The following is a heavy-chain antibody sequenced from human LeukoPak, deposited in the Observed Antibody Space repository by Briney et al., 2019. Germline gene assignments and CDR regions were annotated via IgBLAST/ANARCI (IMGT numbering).Heavy chain of an antibody. V-gene: IGHV4-59*01. D-gene: IGHD1-26*01. J-gene: IGHJ4*02. CDR2: IYSSGST. Sequence: SETLSLTCTASGVSFSNYYWSWIRQPPGKGLEWIGYIYSSGSTKYNPSLKSRLTISVDTSKIQFSLKLSSVTAADTAVYYCARLALQEVGATQTYYLDYWGQGTLVTVSS. CDR3: ARLALQEVGATQTYYLDY. CDR1: GVSFSNYY.